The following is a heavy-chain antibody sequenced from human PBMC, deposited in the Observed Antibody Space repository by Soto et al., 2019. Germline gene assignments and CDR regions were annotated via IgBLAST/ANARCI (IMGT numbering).Heavy chain of an antibody. CDR3: AAQGGLESRYFYALFA. CDR1: GFTFDDYV. J-gene: IGHJ5*02. CDR2: IYYTGST. V-gene: IGHV4-59*06. Sequence: VQLLESGGGLVQPGRSLRLSCVGSGFTFDDYVMHWVRQAPGKGLEWIGYIYYTGSTYYSPSLRSRVSISRDTSKNQFSLRLTSVTAADTAVYYCAAQGGLESRYFYALFAWGQGTLVTVSS. D-gene: IGHD2-15*01.